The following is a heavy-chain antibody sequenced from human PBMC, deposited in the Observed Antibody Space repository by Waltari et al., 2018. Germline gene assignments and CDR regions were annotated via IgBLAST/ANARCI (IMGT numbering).Heavy chain of an antibody. D-gene: IGHD5-18*01. Sequence: QVQLQESGPGLVKPSETLSLTCTVSGGSISSYYWSWIRQPPGKGLEWIGYIYYSGSTNYNPSLKSRVTISVDTSKNQFSLKLSSVTAADTAVYYCARYSYGGAFDIWGQGTMVTVSS. V-gene: IGHV4-59*01. CDR3: ARYSYGGAFDI. J-gene: IGHJ3*02. CDR1: GGSISSYY. CDR2: IYYSGST.